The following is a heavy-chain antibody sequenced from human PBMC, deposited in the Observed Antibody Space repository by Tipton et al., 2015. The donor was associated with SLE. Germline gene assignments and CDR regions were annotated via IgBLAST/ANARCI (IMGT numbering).Heavy chain of an antibody. CDR1: GFSFRNYA. D-gene: IGHD2-2*01. CDR2: ISDDGTNK. V-gene: IGHV3-30-3*01. CDR3: VRDGCSSTNCHEYFSYYMDG. Sequence: SLRLSCAASGFSFRNYAIHWVRQAPGKGLEWVAVISDDGTNKYYADSAKGRFTISRDNSKKTVSLQMNSLRAEDTAVYFCVRDGCSSTNCHEYFSYYMDGWGKGTTVTVS. J-gene: IGHJ6*03.